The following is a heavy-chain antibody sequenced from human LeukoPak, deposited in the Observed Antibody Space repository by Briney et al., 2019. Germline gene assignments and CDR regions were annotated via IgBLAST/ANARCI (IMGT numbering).Heavy chain of an antibody. Sequence: GGSLRLSCAASGFTVSSNYMSWVRQAPGKGLEWVGRTRNKANSYTTEYAASVKGRFTISRDDSKNSPYLQMNSLRAEDTAVYYCAREYGSGWNYFDNWGQGTLVTVSS. CDR3: AREYGSGWNYFDN. V-gene: IGHV3-72*01. D-gene: IGHD6-19*01. CDR1: GFTVSSNY. CDR2: TRNKANSYTT. J-gene: IGHJ4*02.